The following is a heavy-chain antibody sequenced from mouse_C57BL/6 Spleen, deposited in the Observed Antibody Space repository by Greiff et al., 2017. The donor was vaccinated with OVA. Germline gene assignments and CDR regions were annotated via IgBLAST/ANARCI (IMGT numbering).Heavy chain of an antibody. J-gene: IGHJ2*01. CDR3: TTPNWAFDY. Sequence: EVKVEESGAELVRPGASVKLSCTASGFNIKDDYMHWVKQRPEQGLEWIGWIDPENGDTEYASKFQGKATITADTSSNTAYLQLSSLTSEDTAVYYCTTPNWAFDYWGQGTTLTVSS. CDR2: IDPENGDT. V-gene: IGHV14-4*01. CDR1: GFNIKDDY. D-gene: IGHD4-1*01.